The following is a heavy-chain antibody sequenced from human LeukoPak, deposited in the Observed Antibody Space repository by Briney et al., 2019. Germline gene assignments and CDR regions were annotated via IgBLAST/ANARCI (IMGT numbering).Heavy chain of an antibody. D-gene: IGHD3-22*01. Sequence: SETLSLTCAVYGGSFSGYYWSWIRQPPGKGLEWIGEINHSGSTNYNPSLKSRVTISVDTSKNQFSLKLSSVTAADAAVYYCERDTIKNNCYDRSGYCWRGYYFYYYGMDVWGQGTTVSVSS. CDR2: INHSGST. V-gene: IGHV4-34*01. CDR1: GGSFSGYY. CDR3: ERDTIKNNCYDRSGYCWRGYYFYYYGMDV. J-gene: IGHJ6*02.